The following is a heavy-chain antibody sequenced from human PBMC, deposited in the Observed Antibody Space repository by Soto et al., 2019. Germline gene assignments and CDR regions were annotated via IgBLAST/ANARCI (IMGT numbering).Heavy chain of an antibody. CDR1: GFVFSDYY. J-gene: IGHJ5*02. V-gene: IGHV3-11*01. CDR3: ARRLTGRTTGDWFDP. Sequence: VQLVESGGGLVKPGGSLRLSCAASGFVFSDYYMTWIRQAPGKGLEWISDISSGGAVLNFADSVRGRFTISRDNTNNPLYLQMNTLRAEDTAIYYCARRLTGRTTGDWFDPWGQGTLVTVSS. CDR2: ISSGGAVL. D-gene: IGHD1-1*01.